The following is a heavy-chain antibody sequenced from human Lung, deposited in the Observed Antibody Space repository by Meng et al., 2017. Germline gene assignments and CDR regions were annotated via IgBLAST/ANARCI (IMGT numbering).Heavy chain of an antibody. V-gene: IGHV4-34*01. J-gene: IGHJ4*02. D-gene: IGHD4-11*01. Sequence: QVLLHQWGAGLLKPSETLSLPCVVSGGSFSDYYWSWIRQPPGKGLEWIGEINHSGSTNYNPSLESRATISVDTSQNNLSLKLSSVTAADSAVYYCARGPTTMAHDFDYWGQGTLVTVSS. CDR1: GGSFSDYY. CDR3: ARGPTTMAHDFDY. CDR2: INHSGST.